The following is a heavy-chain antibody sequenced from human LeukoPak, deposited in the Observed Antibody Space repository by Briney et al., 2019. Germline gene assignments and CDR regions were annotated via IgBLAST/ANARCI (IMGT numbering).Heavy chain of an antibody. CDR1: GGSISSSNYY. CDR2: ISYSGST. V-gene: IGHV4-39*01. D-gene: IGHD6-19*01. CDR3: TSKQWVYYYMDV. J-gene: IGHJ6*03. Sequence: SETLSLTCTVSGGSISSSNYYWGWIRQPPGKGLEWIGSISYSGSTYYNPSLKSRVTISVDTSKNQFSLKLSSVTAADTAMYYCTSKQWVYYYMDVWGKGTTVTVSS.